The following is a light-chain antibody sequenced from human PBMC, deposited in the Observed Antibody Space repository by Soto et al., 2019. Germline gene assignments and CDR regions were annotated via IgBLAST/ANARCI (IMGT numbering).Light chain of an antibody. J-gene: IGKJ1*01. CDR3: QQYNNWPRWT. CDR2: GAS. V-gene: IGKV3-15*01. Sequence: EIVMAQSSATLSVSPVERATLSCRASQSVSSNLAWYQQKPGQAPRLLIYGASTRATGIPARFSGSGSGTEFTLTISSLQSEDFAVYYCQQYNNWPRWTFGQGTKVDIK. CDR1: QSVSSN.